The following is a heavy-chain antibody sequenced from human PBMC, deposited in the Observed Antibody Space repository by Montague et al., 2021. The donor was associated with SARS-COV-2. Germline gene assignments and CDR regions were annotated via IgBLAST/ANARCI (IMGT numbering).Heavy chain of an antibody. D-gene: IGHD3-10*01. CDR3: ARGKVYGSGRGPREGRYYYYYYGMDV. CDR2: IYYSGST. J-gene: IGHJ6*02. V-gene: IGHV4-31*03. Sequence: TLSLTCTVSGGSISSGGYYWSWIRQHPGKGLEWTGYIYYSGSTYYNPSLKSRVTISVDTSKNQFSLKLGSVTAADTAVYYCARGKVYGSGRGPREGRYYYYYYGMDVWGQGTTVTVSS. CDR1: GGSISSGGYY.